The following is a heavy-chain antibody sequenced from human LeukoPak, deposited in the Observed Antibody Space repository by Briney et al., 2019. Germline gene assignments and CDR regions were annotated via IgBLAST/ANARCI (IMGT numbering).Heavy chain of an antibody. CDR3: ARVHVGATVGAFDI. D-gene: IGHD1-26*01. Sequence: QPGGSLRLSCAASGFTFSNHWMSWVRQAPGKGLEWVANINQDGSEKYPVDSVKGRFTISRDNAKNSLCLQMNSLRAEDTAVYYCARVHVGATVGAFDIWGQGTMVTVSP. CDR1: GFTFSNHW. CDR2: INQDGSEK. J-gene: IGHJ3*02. V-gene: IGHV3-7*01.